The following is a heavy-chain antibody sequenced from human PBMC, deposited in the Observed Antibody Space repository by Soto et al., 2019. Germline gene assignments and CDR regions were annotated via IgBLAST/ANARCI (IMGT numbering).Heavy chain of an antibody. CDR2: INHSGST. D-gene: IGHD4-17*01. CDR3: ARDAPHTVTTAIFDY. CDR1: GGSFSGYY. V-gene: IGHV4-34*01. Sequence: SETLSLTCAVYGGSFSGYYWSWIRQPPGKGLEWIGEINHSGSTNYNPSLKSRVTISVDTSKNQFSLKLSSVTAADTAVYYCARDAPHTVTTAIFDYWGQGTLVTVSS. J-gene: IGHJ4*02.